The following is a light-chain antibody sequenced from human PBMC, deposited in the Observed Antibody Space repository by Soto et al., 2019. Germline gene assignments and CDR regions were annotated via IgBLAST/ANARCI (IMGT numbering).Light chain of an antibody. Sequence: EIVLTQSPGTVSLSPGETATLSCRASQTVSSNYLAWYQQKPGQAPRLLIYGTTSRATVVPDRFSCGGSGTAFPLTISVLEPEYFALYNCQHYGSAPPTFGGGTKVEIK. CDR3: QHYGSAPPT. CDR2: GTT. CDR1: QTVSSNY. J-gene: IGKJ4*01. V-gene: IGKV3-20*01.